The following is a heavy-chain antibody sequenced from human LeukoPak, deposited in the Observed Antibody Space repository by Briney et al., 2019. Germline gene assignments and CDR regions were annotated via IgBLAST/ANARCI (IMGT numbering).Heavy chain of an antibody. J-gene: IGHJ4*02. Sequence: GASVKVSCKASGGTFSSYAISWVRQAPGQGLEWMGGIIPIFGTANYAQKFQGRVTITADKSTSTAYMELSSVTAADTAVYYCARVQPADRSETQIIDYWGQGTLVTVSS. CDR2: IIPIFGTA. CDR3: ARVQPADRSETQIIDY. CDR1: GGTFSSYA. V-gene: IGHV1-69*06. D-gene: IGHD1-14*01.